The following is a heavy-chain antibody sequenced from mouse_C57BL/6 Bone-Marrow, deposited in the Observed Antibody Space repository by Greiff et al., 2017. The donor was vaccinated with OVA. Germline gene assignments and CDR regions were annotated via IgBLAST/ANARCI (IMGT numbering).Heavy chain of an antibody. V-gene: IGHV1-72*01. CDR3: ARGVYYGSSDY. CDR1: GYTFTSYW. J-gene: IGHJ4*01. D-gene: IGHD1-1*01. Sequence: QVQLKQPGAELVKPGASVKLSCKASGYTFTSYWMHWVKQRPGRGLEWIGRIDPNSGGTKYNEKFKSKATLTVDKPSSTAYMQLSSLTSEDSAVYYCARGVYYGSSDYWGQGTSVTVSS. CDR2: IDPNSGGT.